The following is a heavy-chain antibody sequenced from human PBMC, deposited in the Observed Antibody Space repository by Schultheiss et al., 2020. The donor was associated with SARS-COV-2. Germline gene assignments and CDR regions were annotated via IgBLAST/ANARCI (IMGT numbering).Heavy chain of an antibody. Sequence: GGSLRLSCAASGFTFSSYAMHWVRQAPGKGLEWVANIKQDGSEKYYVDSVKGRFTISRDNAKNSLYLQMNSLRAEDTAVYYCARRHGVADDAFDIWGQGTMVTVSS. V-gene: IGHV3-7*01. CDR1: GFTFSSYA. D-gene: IGHD6-19*01. CDR3: ARRHGVADDAFDI. CDR2: IKQDGSEK. J-gene: IGHJ3*02.